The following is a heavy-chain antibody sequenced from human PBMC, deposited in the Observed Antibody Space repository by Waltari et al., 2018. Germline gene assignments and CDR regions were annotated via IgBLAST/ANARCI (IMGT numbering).Heavy chain of an antibody. Sequence: QVQLQESGPRLVKPSQTLSLTCTVSGASVSSGDSYWSWVRQPAGKGLEWIGRFYYSGTTDYNPSLKSRVTISVDTSKNQFSLKLSSVTAADTAVYYCARAAGGWNGFDYWGQGTLVTVSS. CDR3: ARAAGGWNGFDY. J-gene: IGHJ4*02. CDR2: FYYSGTT. V-gene: IGHV4-61*02. CDR1: GASVSSGDSY. D-gene: IGHD1-1*01.